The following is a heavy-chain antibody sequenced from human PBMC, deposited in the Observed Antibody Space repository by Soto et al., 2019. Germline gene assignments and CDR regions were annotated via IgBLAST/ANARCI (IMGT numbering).Heavy chain of an antibody. CDR2: IYYSGST. D-gene: IGHD6-13*01. Sequence: SETLSLTCTVSGGSISSSSYYWGWIRQPPGKGLEWIGSIYYSGSTYYNPSLKSRVTISVDTSKNQFSLKLSSVTAADTAVYYCARHFRSSWSEVYYFDYWGQGTLVTVSS. CDR3: ARHFRSSWSEVYYFDY. V-gene: IGHV4-39*01. J-gene: IGHJ4*02. CDR1: GGSISSSSYY.